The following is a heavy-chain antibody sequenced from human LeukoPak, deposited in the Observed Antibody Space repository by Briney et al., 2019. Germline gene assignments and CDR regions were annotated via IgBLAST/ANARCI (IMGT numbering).Heavy chain of an antibody. CDR2: ISGSGGST. Sequence: GGSLRLSCAASGFTFSNYAMSWVRQAPGKGLEWVSGISGSGGSTYYADSVKGRFTISRDNSKNTLYLQMNSLRAEDTAVYYCARDNYSNTAWGQGTLVTVSS. J-gene: IGHJ4*02. CDR3: ARDNYSNTA. D-gene: IGHD4-11*01. V-gene: IGHV3-23*01. CDR1: GFTFSNYA.